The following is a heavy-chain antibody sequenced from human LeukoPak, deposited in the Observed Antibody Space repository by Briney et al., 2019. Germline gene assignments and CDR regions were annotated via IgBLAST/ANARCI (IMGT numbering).Heavy chain of an antibody. CDR1: GFTFSNAW. V-gene: IGHV3-7*01. D-gene: IGHD7-27*01. Sequence: PGGSLRLSCEVSGFTFSNAWMSWVRQAPGKGLEWVANIKQDGSEKYYVDSVKGRFTISRDNAKNSLYLQMNSLRAEDTAAYYCARDLNWETYWGQGTLVSVSS. CDR2: IKQDGSEK. J-gene: IGHJ4*02. CDR3: ARDLNWETY.